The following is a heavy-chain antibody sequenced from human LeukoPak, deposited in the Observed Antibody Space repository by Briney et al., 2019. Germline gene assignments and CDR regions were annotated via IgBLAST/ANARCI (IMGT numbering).Heavy chain of an antibody. CDR1: GASISSGGYY. CDR3: ARSGRGNSAGFDC. Sequence: PSETLSLTCNVSGASISSGGYYWSWSRQHPGKGLEWIGYIYYSGSTYYNPSLKSRVTISVDISKNQFSLRLSSVSAADTAVYYCARSGRGNSAGFDCWGQGTLVTVSS. V-gene: IGHV4-31*03. D-gene: IGHD3-10*01. J-gene: IGHJ4*02. CDR2: IYYSGST.